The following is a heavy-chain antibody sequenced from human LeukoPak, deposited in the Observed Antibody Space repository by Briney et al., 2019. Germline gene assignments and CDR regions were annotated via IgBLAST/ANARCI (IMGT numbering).Heavy chain of an antibody. J-gene: IGHJ6*03. CDR1: GGSISSYY. CDR3: AREVNMVRGVIITKYYYYYYMDV. D-gene: IGHD3-10*01. V-gene: IGHV4-4*07. Sequence: SETLSLTCTVSGGSISSYYWSWIRQRAGEGLEWVGRIYTSGSTNYNPSLKSRVTMSVDTSKNQFSLKLSSVTAADTAVYYCAREVNMVRGVIITKYYYYYYMDVWGKGTTVTVSS. CDR2: IYTSGST.